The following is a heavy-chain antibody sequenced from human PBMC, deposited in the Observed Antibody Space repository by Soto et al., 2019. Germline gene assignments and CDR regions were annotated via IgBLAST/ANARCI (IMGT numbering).Heavy chain of an antibody. Sequence: PSETLSLTCAVSGGSISSSNWWSWVRQPPGKGLEWIGEIYHSGSTNYNPSLKSRVTISVDKSKNQFSLKLSSVTAADTAVYYCATQTSTVAGWNWFDPWGQGTLVTVSS. V-gene: IGHV4-4*02. D-gene: IGHD6-19*01. CDR1: GGSISSSNW. J-gene: IGHJ5*02. CDR2: IYHSGST. CDR3: ATQTSTVAGWNWFDP.